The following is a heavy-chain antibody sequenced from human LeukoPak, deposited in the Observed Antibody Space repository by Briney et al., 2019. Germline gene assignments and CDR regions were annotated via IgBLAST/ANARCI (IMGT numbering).Heavy chain of an antibody. CDR3: AKSFGPVIAAAGTGAD. CDR1: GFTFRSYA. J-gene: IGHJ4*02. D-gene: IGHD6-13*01. Sequence: GGSLRLSCAASGFTFRSYAMNWVRQAPGKGLEWVSVISGSGTNTDYADSVKGRFTISRDNSKNTLYLQMNSLRAEDTAVYYCAKSFGPVIAAAGTGADWGQGTLVTVSS. CDR2: ISGSGTNT. V-gene: IGHV3-23*01.